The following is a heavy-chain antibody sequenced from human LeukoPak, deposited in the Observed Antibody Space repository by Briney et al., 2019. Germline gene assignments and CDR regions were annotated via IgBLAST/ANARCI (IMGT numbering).Heavy chain of an antibody. CDR3: ARGGNYGLYYYYYMDV. V-gene: IGHV3-21*01. CDR2: ISSSSSYI. D-gene: IGHD1-7*01. J-gene: IGHJ6*03. Sequence: PGGSLRLSCAASGFTFSSYSMTWVRQAPGKGLEWVSSISSSSSYIYYADSVKGRFTISRDNAKNSLYLQMNSLRAEDTAVYYCARGGNYGLYYYYYMDVWGKGTTVTVSS. CDR1: GFTFSSYS.